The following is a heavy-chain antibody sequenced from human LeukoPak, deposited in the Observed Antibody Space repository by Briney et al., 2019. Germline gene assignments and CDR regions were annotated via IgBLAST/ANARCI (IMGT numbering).Heavy chain of an antibody. J-gene: IGHJ4*02. CDR1: GYTFTGYY. CDR2: INPSSGDT. D-gene: IGHD3-10*01. V-gene: IGHV1-2*02. CDR3: AKVNTAYFGSGSYYPFDY. Sequence: GASVKVSCKASGYTFTGYYMHWVRQAPGQGLERMAWINPSSGDTKYAQKFQGRVTMTRDTSISTAYMELNSLRSDDTAVYYCAKVNTAYFGSGSYYPFDYWGQGTLVTVSS.